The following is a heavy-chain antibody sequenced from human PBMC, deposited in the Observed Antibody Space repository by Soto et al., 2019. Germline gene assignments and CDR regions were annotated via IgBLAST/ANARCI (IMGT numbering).Heavy chain of an antibody. CDR1: GFTFSSYG. V-gene: IGHV3-33*01. J-gene: IGHJ3*02. Sequence: QVQLVESGGGVVQPGRSLRLSCAASGFTFSSYGMHWVRQAPGKGLEWVAVIWYDGSNKYYADSVKGRFTISRDNSKNTLYLQMNRLRAEDTAVYYCARDQHTTTDNWNYLGGDAFDIWGQGTMVTVSS. CDR3: ARDQHTTTDNWNYLGGDAFDI. D-gene: IGHD1-7*01. CDR2: IWYDGSNK.